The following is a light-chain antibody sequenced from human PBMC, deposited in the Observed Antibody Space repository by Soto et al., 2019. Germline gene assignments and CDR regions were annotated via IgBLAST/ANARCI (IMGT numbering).Light chain of an antibody. CDR2: AAS. J-gene: IGKJ1*01. Sequence: EIQMTQSPSSLSASVGDRVTITCRPSQGISNSLAWYQQKPGKVPMLLIHAASTLQSGVSSRFSGSGSGTHFTLTISSLQPEDVATYYCQKYDSAPTFGPGTKVDI. CDR3: QKYDSAPT. V-gene: IGKV1-27*01. CDR1: QGISNS.